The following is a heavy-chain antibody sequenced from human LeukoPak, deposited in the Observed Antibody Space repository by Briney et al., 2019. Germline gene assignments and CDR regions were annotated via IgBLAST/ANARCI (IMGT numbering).Heavy chain of an antibody. D-gene: IGHD3-10*01. CDR3: ARGIHGELLWSPFDY. Sequence: SETLSLTCAVSGYSISSGYYWGWIRQPPGKGLEWIGSIYHSGSTYYNPSLRSRVTISVDTSKNQFSLKLSSVTAADTAVYYCARGIHGELLWSPFDYWGQGTLVTVSS. CDR2: IYHSGST. CDR1: GYSISSGYY. V-gene: IGHV4-38-2*01. J-gene: IGHJ4*02.